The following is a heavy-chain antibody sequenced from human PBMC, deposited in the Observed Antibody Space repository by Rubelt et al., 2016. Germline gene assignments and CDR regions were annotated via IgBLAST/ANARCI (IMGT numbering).Heavy chain of an antibody. J-gene: IGHJ4*02. Sequence: VESGGGLVQPGGSLRLSCAASGFTFSSYAMSWVRQAPGKGLEWVAVISYDGSNKYYADSVKGRFTISRDNSKNALYLQMNSLRAEDTAVYYCARDLAYSGWYYTFDYWGQGTLVTVSS. CDR3: ARDLAYSGWYYTFDY. D-gene: IGHD6-19*01. CDR1: GFTFSSYA. CDR2: ISYDGSNK. V-gene: IGHV3-30*04.